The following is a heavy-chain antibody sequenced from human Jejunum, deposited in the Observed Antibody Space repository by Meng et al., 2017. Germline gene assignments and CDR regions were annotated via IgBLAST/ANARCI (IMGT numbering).Heavy chain of an antibody. V-gene: IGHV3-48*03. Sequence: GESLKISCAASGFTFSSYEMNWVRQAPGKGLEWVSYISSGGSSIYYADSVKGRFTISRDNAKNSLYLQMNSLRAEDTALYYCARGRNRYYFEYWGQGTLVTVSS. J-gene: IGHJ4*02. CDR3: ARGRNRYYFEY. CDR1: GFTFSSYE. CDR2: ISSGGSSI. D-gene: IGHD2/OR15-2a*01.